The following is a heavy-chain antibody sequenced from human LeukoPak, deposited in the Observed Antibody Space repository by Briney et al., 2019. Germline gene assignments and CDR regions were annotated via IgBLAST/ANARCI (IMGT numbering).Heavy chain of an antibody. J-gene: IGHJ4*02. Sequence: PSETLSLTCTVSGGSISTYYWTWIRQPAGKGPEWIGRISTSGSTSYNPSLKSRVTMSVDTSKKQFSLKLSSVTAADTAVYYCARGREDNWNLFDCWGQGTLVTVSS. V-gene: IGHV4-4*07. CDR1: GGSISTYY. D-gene: IGHD1-20*01. CDR2: ISTSGST. CDR3: ARGREDNWNLFDC.